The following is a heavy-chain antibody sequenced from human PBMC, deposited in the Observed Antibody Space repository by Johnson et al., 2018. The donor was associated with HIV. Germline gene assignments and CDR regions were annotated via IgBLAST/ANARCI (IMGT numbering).Heavy chain of an antibody. CDR1: GFTFSTYW. V-gene: IGHV3-7*01. CDR2: IKQDGSEK. Sequence: VQLVESGGGLVQPGGSLRLSCAASGFTFSTYWMNWVRQAPGKGLEWVANIKQDGSEKYYVDSVKGRFTISRDNAKNTLYLQMNSLRAEDTAVYYCARHRGAFNVWGQGTMVTVSS. J-gene: IGHJ3*01. D-gene: IGHD2-21*01. CDR3: ARHRGAFNV.